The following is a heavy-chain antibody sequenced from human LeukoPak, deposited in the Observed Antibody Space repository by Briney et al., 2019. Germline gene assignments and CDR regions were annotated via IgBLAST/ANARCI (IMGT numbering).Heavy chain of an antibody. J-gene: IGHJ6*03. Sequence: SETLSLTCTVSCGSISSYYWSWIRQPPGKGLEWIGYIYYSGSTNYNPSLKSRVTISVDTSKNQFSLKLSSVTAADIAVYYCARNIYYYDSSGPHYYYCYYMDVWGKGTTVTVSS. D-gene: IGHD3-22*01. CDR1: CGSISSYY. CDR3: ARNIYYYDSSGPHYYYCYYMDV. V-gene: IGHV4-59*01. CDR2: IYYSGST.